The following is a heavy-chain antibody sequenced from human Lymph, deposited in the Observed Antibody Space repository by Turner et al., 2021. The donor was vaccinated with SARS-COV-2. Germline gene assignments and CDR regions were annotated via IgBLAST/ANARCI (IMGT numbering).Heavy chain of an antibody. D-gene: IGHD4-17*01. Sequence: QVQLQASGPGLVKPSQTLSLTCTVAGGSISSGGYYWSWIRQHPGKGLEWIGYIYYSGSTYCNPSLKSRVTISVDTSKNQFSLKLSSVTAADTAVYYCARDYGGNSNYFGYWGQGTLVTVSS. V-gene: IGHV4-31*03. J-gene: IGHJ4*02. CDR1: GGSISSGGYY. CDR3: ARDYGGNSNYFGY. CDR2: IYYSGST.